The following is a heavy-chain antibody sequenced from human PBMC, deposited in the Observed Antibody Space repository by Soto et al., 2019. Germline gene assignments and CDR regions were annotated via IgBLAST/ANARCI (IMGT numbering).Heavy chain of an antibody. V-gene: IGHV4-39*01. Sequence: SETLSLTCTVSGGSISSSSHYWGWIRQPPGKGLEWIGSIYYSGSTYYNPSLKSRVTISVDTSKNQFSLKLSSVTAADTAVYYCARRIVRCSSTSCYDDYFDYWGQGTLVTVSS. J-gene: IGHJ4*02. CDR2: IYYSGST. CDR1: GGSISSSSHY. D-gene: IGHD2-2*01. CDR3: ARRIVRCSSTSCYDDYFDY.